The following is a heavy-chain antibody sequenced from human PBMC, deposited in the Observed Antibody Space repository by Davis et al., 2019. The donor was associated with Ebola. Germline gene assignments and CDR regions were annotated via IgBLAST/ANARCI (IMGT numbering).Heavy chain of an antibody. J-gene: IGHJ4*02. CDR1: GGSFSGYY. Sequence: SETLSLTCAVYGGSFSGYYWSWIRQPPGKGLEWLGEINHSGSTNYNPSLKSRVTISVDTSKNQFSLKLSSVTAADTAVYYCAGGRARVDYWGQGTLVTVSS. CDR3: AGGRARVDY. V-gene: IGHV4-34*01. D-gene: IGHD6-13*01. CDR2: INHSGST.